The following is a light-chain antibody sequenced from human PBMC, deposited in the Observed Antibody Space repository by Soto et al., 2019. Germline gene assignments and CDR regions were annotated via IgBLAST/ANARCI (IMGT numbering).Light chain of an antibody. CDR2: EVT. V-gene: IGLV2-8*01. J-gene: IGLJ1*01. CDR3: TSYAGSNTPYV. CDR1: SSDVGAHNF. Sequence: QSVLTQPASVSGSPGQAITISCSGSSSDVGAHNFVSWYQHHPGKAPKLMIFEVTKRPSGVPDRFSGSKSGNTASLTVSGLQAEDEADYYCTSYAGSNTPYVFGTGTKVTVL.